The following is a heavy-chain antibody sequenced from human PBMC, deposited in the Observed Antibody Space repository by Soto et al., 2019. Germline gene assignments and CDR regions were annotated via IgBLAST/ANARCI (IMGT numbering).Heavy chain of an antibody. CDR1: GYTFTIYY. CDR3: AIPKDFWSGPPDAFDI. CDR2: INPSGGST. J-gene: IGHJ3*02. D-gene: IGHD3-3*01. Sequence: GASVNVSCKAAGYTFTIYYMHWVRQAPGQGLEWMGIINPSGGSTSYAQKFQGRVTMTRDTSTSTVYMELSSLRSEDTAVYYCAIPKDFWSGPPDAFDIWGQGTMVTVSS. V-gene: IGHV1-46*01.